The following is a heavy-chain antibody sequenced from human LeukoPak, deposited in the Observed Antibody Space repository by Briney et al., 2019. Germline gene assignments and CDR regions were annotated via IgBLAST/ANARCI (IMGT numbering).Heavy chain of an antibody. CDR3: AKVLYGSGSYLSY. V-gene: IGHV3-23*01. J-gene: IGHJ4*02. Sequence: GGSLRLSCAASGFTFSSYAMSWVRQAPGKGLEWVSAISGSGGSTYYADSVKGRFTISRDNSKNTLYLQMNSLRAEGTAVYYCAKVLYGSGSYLSYWGQGTLVTVSS. CDR1: GFTFSSYA. D-gene: IGHD3-10*01. CDR2: ISGSGGST.